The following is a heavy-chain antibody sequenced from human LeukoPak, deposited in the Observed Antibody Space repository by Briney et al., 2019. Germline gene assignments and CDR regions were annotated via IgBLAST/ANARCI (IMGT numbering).Heavy chain of an antibody. Sequence: PGGSLTLSCAASGFTFSSYSINWVRQAPGKGLEWVSSISSSGSYIYYADSVKGRFTISRDNAKKSLNLQMNSLRAEDTAVYYCARGSGVQVWSSLDYWGQGTLVTVSS. CDR2: ISSSGSYI. J-gene: IGHJ4*02. V-gene: IGHV3-21*01. CDR3: ARGSGVQVWSSLDY. CDR1: GFTFSSYS. D-gene: IGHD5-18*01.